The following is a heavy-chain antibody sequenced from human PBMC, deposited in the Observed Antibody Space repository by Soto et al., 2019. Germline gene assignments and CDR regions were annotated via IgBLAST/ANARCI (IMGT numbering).Heavy chain of an antibody. Sequence: QVQLVQSGAEVTKPGASVKVSCKASGYTFTSYDINWVRQATGQGLEWMGWMSPNSGATGYAQKFQGRVTMTRDTAISTAYMELSNLRSEDTAIYYGASGVDAGGDVWGQGSTVTVSS. CDR1: GYTFTSYD. CDR2: MSPNSGAT. CDR3: ASGVDAGGDV. V-gene: IGHV1-8*01. D-gene: IGHD1-1*01. J-gene: IGHJ6*02.